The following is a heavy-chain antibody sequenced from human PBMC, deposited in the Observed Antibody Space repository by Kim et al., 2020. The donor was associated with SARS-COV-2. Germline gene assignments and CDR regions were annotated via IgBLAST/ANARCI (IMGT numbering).Heavy chain of an antibody. CDR2: ISDDGSNK. D-gene: IGHD3-16*01. J-gene: IGHJ6*02. CDR1: GFTFSSYA. Sequence: GGSLRLSCAASGFTFSSYAMHWVRQAPGKGLEWVAVISDDGSNKYYADSVKGRFTISRDNSKNTLYLQMNSLRAADTAVYYCAWGVSCVYYYGMDVWGQG. CDR3: AWGVSCVYYYGMDV. V-gene: IGHV3-30*04.